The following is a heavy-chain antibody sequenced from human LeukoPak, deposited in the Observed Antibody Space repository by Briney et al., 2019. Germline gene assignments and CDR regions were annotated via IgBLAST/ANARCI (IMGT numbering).Heavy chain of an antibody. Sequence: SETLSLPCTVCGGSISSGSYYWRWIRQPAGKGLEWIGRIYTSGSSNYNPSLKSRVTISIHTSKNQFSLKRSSVTAADTAVYYCAKFGQVAGTGGDHWGQGTLVTVSS. J-gene: IGHJ4*02. CDR1: GGSISSGSYY. D-gene: IGHD6-19*01. V-gene: IGHV4-61*02. CDR2: IYTSGSS. CDR3: AKFGQVAGTGGDH.